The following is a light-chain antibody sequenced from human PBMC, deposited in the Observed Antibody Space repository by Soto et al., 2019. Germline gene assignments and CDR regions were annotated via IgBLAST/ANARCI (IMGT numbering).Light chain of an antibody. J-gene: IGLJ7*01. CDR3: QTWGTGIRV. Sequence: QPVLTQSPSASASRGASVKLTCTLSGGHSSYAIAWHQQQPEKGPRYLMKLNSDGSHSKGDGIPDRFSGSSSGAERYLTISSLQSEDEADYYCQTWGTGIRVFGGGTQLTVL. CDR2: LNSDGSH. CDR1: GGHSSYA. V-gene: IGLV4-69*01.